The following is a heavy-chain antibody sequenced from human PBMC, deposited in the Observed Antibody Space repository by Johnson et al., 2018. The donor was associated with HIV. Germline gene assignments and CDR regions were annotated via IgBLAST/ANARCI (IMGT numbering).Heavy chain of an antibody. J-gene: IGHJ3*02. D-gene: IGHD3-22*01. CDR1: GFTVTSDY. CDR3: AKNHFDSSALEAFDI. CDR2: IYSGGST. Sequence: VQLVESGGGLVQPGGSLRLSCAASGFTVTSDYMSWVRQAPGKGLEWVSIIYSGGSTYYADSVKGRFTISRDNSKNTLFLQMNSLRAEDTAAYFCAKNHFDSSALEAFDIWGQGTMVTVSS. V-gene: IGHV3-66*02.